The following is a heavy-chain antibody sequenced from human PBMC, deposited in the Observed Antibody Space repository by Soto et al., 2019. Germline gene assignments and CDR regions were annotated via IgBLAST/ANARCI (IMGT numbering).Heavy chain of an antibody. V-gene: IGHV1-24*01. CDR3: ATLSPVAADYYGSSGYPRVY. CDR1: GYTLTELS. D-gene: IGHD3-22*01. J-gene: IGHJ4*02. Sequence: ASAKVSCKVSGYTLTELSMHWVRQAPGKGLEWMGGFDPEDGETIYAQKFQGRVTMTEDTSTDTAYMELSSLRSEDTAVYYCATLSPVAADYYGSSGYPRVYWGQGTLVTVSS. CDR2: FDPEDGET.